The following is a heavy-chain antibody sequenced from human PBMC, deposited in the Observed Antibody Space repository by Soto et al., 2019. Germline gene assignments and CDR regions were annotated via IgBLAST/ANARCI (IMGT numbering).Heavy chain of an antibody. J-gene: IGHJ6*02. Sequence: PGGSLRLSCAVSGLTVSGKKYVAWVRQAPGKGLEWVAVISYDGSNKYYADSVKGRFTISRDNSKNTLYLQMNSLRAEDTAVYYCAKDRHSNPFGYYYGMDVWGQGTTVTVSS. CDR1: GLTVSGKKY. D-gene: IGHD4-4*01. CDR3: AKDRHSNPFGYYYGMDV. V-gene: IGHV3-30*18. CDR2: ISYDGSNK.